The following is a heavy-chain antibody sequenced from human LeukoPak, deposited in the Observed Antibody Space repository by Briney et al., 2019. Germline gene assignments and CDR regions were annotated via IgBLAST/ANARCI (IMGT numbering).Heavy chain of an antibody. CDR2: IYRSGNT. J-gene: IGHJ3*02. CDR3: ARDLGWELNAFDI. D-gene: IGHD3-10*01. Sequence: SETLSLTCTVSGGSISSYYWSWIRQAAGKGLEWNGRIYRSGNTNYNPSLKSRVTMSVDTSKNQFSLKLTSVTAADTAVYHCARDLGWELNAFDIWGQGTMVTVSS. CDR1: GGSISSYY. V-gene: IGHV4-4*07.